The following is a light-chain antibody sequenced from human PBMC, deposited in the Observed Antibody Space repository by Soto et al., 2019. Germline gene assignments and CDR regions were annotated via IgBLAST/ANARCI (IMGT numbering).Light chain of an antibody. Sequence: QSALTQPPSASGSPGQSVTISCIGTSSDVGRYNYVSWYQHHPGKAPKRIIYEVTKRPSGVPDRFSGSKSGNTASLTVSGLQADDEADYCCNSSVGSNNYVFGTGTKVTVL. CDR1: SSDVGRYNY. J-gene: IGLJ1*01. CDR3: NSSVGSNNYV. CDR2: EVT. V-gene: IGLV2-8*01.